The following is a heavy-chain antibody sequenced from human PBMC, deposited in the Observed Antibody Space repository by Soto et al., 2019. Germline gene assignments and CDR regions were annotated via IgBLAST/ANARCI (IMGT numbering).Heavy chain of an antibody. J-gene: IGHJ3*02. CDR2: IYYSGCT. Sequence: SETLSLTCTVSGGSISSYYWSWIRQPPGKGLEWIGYIYYSGCTNYNPSLKSRVTISLDTSKNQFSLNLSSVTAADTSVYFFARYTSSRWYPAADVFDIWGQGTMVTVSS. CDR3: ARYTSSRWYPAADVFDI. D-gene: IGHD6-13*01. V-gene: IGHV4-59*01. CDR1: GGSISSYY.